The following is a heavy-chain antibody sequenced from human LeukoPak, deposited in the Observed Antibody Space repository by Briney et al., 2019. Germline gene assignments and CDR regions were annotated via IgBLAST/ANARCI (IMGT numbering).Heavy chain of an antibody. CDR1: GYSFIVYY. Sequence: GASVKVSCKASGYSFIVYYIHWVRQAPGQGLEWMGWINPRSGGTNYAQQFQGRLTMTRDTSISTAYMDLSRLTSDDTAVYFCVRDWELRYSQGGFDYWGQGTLVTVSS. D-gene: IGHD3-9*01. V-gene: IGHV1-2*02. CDR3: VRDWELRYSQGGFDY. J-gene: IGHJ4*02. CDR2: INPRSGGT.